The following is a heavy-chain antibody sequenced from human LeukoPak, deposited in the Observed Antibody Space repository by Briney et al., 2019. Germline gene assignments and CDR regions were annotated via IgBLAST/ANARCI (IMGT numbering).Heavy chain of an antibody. D-gene: IGHD2-8*01. CDR2: IYTSGST. CDR3: AREGIVLKNFDY. Sequence: SETLSLTCTVSGGSISSYYWSWIRQPAGKGLEWIGRIYTSGSTNYNPSLKSRVTISVDTSKNQFSLKLSSVTAADTAVYYCAREGIVLKNFDYWGQGTLVTVSS. J-gene: IGHJ4*02. CDR1: GGSISSYY. V-gene: IGHV4-4*07.